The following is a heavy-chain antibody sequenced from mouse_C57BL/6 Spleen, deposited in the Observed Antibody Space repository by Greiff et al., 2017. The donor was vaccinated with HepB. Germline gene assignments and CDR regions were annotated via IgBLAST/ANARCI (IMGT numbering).Heavy chain of an antibody. CDR1: GFTFSDYG. Sequence: DVMLVESGGGLVKPGGSLKLSCAASGFTFSDYGMHWVRQAPEKGLEWVAYISSGSSTIYYADTVKGRFTISRDNAKNTLFLQMTSLRSEDTAMYYCARPDGNLYYYAMDYWGQGTSVNVSS. D-gene: IGHD2-1*01. CDR2: ISSGSSTI. J-gene: IGHJ4*01. V-gene: IGHV5-17*01. CDR3: ARPDGNLYYYAMDY.